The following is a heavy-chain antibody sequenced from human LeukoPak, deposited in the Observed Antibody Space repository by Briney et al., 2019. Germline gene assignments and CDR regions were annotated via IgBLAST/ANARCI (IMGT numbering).Heavy chain of an antibody. CDR3: ARESDSSYYFYFDY. CDR1: GFTFSSYG. V-gene: IGHV3-30-3*01. CDR2: ISYDGSDK. D-gene: IGHD1-26*01. Sequence: GGTLRLSCAASGFTFSSYGVHWVRQAPGKGLEWVVFISYDGSDKYYADSVKGRFTISRDNSKNTLYLQMNSLRTEDTAVYYCARESDSSYYFYFDYWGQGTLVTVSS. J-gene: IGHJ4*02.